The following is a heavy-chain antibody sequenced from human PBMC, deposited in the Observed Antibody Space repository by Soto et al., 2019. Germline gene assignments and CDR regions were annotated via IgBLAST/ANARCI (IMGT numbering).Heavy chain of an antibody. CDR1: GFTFSSYA. D-gene: IGHD3-22*01. J-gene: IGHJ4*02. Sequence: GGSLRLSCAASGFTFSSYAMSWVRQAPGKGLEWVSAISGSGGSTYYADSVKGRFTISRDNSKNTLYLQMNSLRAEDTAVYYCAKDRPSITMIVVVPAGGSGYFDYWGQGTLVTVSS. CDR2: ISGSGGST. CDR3: AKDRPSITMIVVVPAGGSGYFDY. V-gene: IGHV3-23*01.